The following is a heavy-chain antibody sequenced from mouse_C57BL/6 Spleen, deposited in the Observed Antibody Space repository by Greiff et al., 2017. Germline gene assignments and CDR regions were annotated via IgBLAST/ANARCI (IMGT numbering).Heavy chain of an antibody. CDR1: GYTFTDHT. J-gene: IGHJ1*03. V-gene: IGHV1-78*01. Sequence: VKLQESDAELVKPGASVKISCKVSGYTFTDHTIHWMKQRPEQGLEWIGYIYPRDGSTKYNEKFKGKATLTADKSSSPAYMQLNSLTSEDSAVDFCAGTGGSYGWYFDVWGTGTTVTVSS. CDR2: IYPRDGST. D-gene: IGHD1-1*02. CDR3: AGTGGSYGWYFDV.